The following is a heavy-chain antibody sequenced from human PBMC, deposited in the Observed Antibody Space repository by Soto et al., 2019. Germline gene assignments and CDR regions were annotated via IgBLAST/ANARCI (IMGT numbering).Heavy chain of an antibody. CDR1: CDSIVEVGY. Sequence: SETLSLTRTVSCDSIVEVGYWSWIRPFPGRGLECIECIYSSGSTYYNTVLNNRTSLSLDTSQKQLSRKLLSVTAADTAIYYCARSGVTGIVIPSHCFDTWGQGTLVTVS. D-gene: IGHD2-21*02. CDR3: ARSGVTGIVIPSHCFDT. J-gene: IGHJ5*02. V-gene: IGHV4-31*03. CDR2: IYSSGST.